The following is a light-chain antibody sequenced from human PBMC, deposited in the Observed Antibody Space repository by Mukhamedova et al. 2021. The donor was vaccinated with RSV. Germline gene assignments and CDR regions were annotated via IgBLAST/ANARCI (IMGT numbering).Light chain of an antibody. Sequence: GTNSDVGGYNYVSWYQQHPGKAPKLMIYDVSNRPSGVSNRFSGSKSGNTASLTISGLQAEDEADYYCSSYTSSSTPYVFGTGTKV. CDR2: DVS. CDR1: NSDVGGYNY. V-gene: IGLV2-14*04. CDR3: SSYTSSSTPYV. J-gene: IGLJ1*01.